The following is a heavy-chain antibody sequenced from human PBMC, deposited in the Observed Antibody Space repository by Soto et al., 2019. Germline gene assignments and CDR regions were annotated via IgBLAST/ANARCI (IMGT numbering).Heavy chain of an antibody. CDR3: ATTSTGPREYYYYYGMDV. J-gene: IGHJ6*02. CDR2: FDPEDGET. V-gene: IGHV1-24*01. Sequence: ASVKVSCKVSGYTLTELCMHWVRQAPGKGLEWMGGFDPEDGETIYAQKFQGRVTMTEDTSTDTAYMELSSLRSEDTAVYYCATTSTGPREYYYYYGMDVWGQGTTVTVS. CDR1: GYTLTELC. D-gene: IGHD3-9*01.